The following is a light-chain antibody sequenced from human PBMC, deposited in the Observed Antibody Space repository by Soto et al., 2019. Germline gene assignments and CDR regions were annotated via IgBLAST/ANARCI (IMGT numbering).Light chain of an antibody. CDR3: QQYNSWPPYS. CDR2: GAS. Sequence: EIVMTQSPATLSVSPGERVTLSCRASQSVSSRLAWYQHIPGQAPRLLIYGASTRASGIPARFSGSGSGTELTLTISSLQSEDFALYNWQQYNSWPPYSFGQGTKLEIK. CDR1: QSVSSR. J-gene: IGKJ2*01. V-gene: IGKV3-15*01.